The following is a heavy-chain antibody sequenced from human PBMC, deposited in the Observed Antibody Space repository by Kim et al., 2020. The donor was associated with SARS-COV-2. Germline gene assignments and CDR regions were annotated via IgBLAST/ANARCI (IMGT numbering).Heavy chain of an antibody. V-gene: IGHV3-15*01. D-gene: IGHD4-17*01. J-gene: IGHJ5*02. CDR2: IKSKTDGGTT. CDR3: TTDLHYGDLPFPFDP. Sequence: GGSLRLSCAASGFTFSNAWMSWVRQAPGKGLEWVGRIKSKTDGGTTDYAAPVKGRFTISRDDSKNTLYLQMNSLKTEDTAVYYCTTDLHYGDLPFPFDPWGQGTLVTVSS. CDR1: GFTFSNAW.